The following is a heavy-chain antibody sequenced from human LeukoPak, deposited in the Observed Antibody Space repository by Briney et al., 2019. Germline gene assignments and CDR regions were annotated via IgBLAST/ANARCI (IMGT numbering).Heavy chain of an antibody. CDR1: GDPNSKQF. CDR2: IYYRGTK. Sequence: PSETLSLTCTFSGDPNSKQFWSWIRQPPGRALEWIGYIYYRGTKKYNPSLKSRVTISLGTSNKQISQKLSSVTAADTAVYYCARGPPRLGFDYWGQGTLVTVSS. CDR3: ARGPPRLGFDY. J-gene: IGHJ4*02. V-gene: IGHV4-59*11. D-gene: IGHD3-22*01.